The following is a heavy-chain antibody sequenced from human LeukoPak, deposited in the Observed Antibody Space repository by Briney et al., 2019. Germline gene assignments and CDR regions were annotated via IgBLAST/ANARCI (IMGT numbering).Heavy chain of an antibody. V-gene: IGHV4-39*01. CDR3: ARHPDVPLIRHGFDP. J-gene: IGHJ5*02. CDR2: IYYSGST. D-gene: IGHD2-8*01. Sequence: PSETLSLTCTVSGGPISTSSYYWGWIRQPPGKGLEWIGTIYYSGSTYYNPSLKSRVTISVDMSKNQFSLTLNSVTAADTAIYYCARHPDVPLIRHGFDPWGQGTLVTVSS. CDR1: GGPISTSSYY.